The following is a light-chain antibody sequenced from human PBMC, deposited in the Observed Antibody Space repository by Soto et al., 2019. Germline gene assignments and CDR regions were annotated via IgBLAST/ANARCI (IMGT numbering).Light chain of an antibody. J-gene: IGKJ3*01. CDR3: QQRSNWPEVT. V-gene: IGKV1-9*01. CDR1: QGISSY. CDR2: AAS. Sequence: DIQLTQSPSFLSASVGDRVTITCRASQGISSYLAWYQQKPGKAPKLLIYAASTLQSGVPSRFSGSGSGTEFTLTISSLQPEDFATYYCQQRSNWPEVTFGPGTKVDIK.